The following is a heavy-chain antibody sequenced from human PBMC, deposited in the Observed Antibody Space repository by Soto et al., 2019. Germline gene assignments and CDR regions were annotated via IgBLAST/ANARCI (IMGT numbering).Heavy chain of an antibody. CDR3: TRGGDAYKNGH. J-gene: IGHJ4*02. V-gene: IGHV4-61*01. CDR1: DGSVSIGTYY. D-gene: IGHD2-21*01. CDR2: IHYSGST. Sequence: QVQLQESGPGLVKPSETLSLTCTVSDGSVSIGTYYWSWIRQPPGKGLEWIGFIHYSGSTNYNPSLKSQVTMSVDTSKNHFSLKLTSVNAADTAVYYCTRGGDAYKNGHWGQGTLVTVSS.